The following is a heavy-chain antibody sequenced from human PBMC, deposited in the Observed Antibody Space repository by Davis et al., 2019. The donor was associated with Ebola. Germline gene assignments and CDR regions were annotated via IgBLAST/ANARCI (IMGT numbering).Heavy chain of an antibody. V-gene: IGHV5-51*01. Sequence: GESLKISCKGSGYRFSSYWIAWVRQMPGKGLEWMGIIYPGYSDTRYSPSFQGQVTISVARSLSAAYLQWSSLKASDTAMYYCARQLSPIPSMVRAVITVGFDPWGQGTLVIVSS. CDR1: GYRFSSYW. J-gene: IGHJ5*02. D-gene: IGHD3-10*01. CDR3: ARQLSPIPSMVRAVITVGFDP. CDR2: IYPGYSDT.